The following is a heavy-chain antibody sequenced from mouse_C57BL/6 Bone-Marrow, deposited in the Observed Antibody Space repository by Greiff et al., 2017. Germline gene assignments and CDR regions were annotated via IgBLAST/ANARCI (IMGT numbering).Heavy chain of an antibody. CDR2: IRNKANGYTT. CDR3: ALYYCCSSYSWFAY. CDR1: GFTFTDYY. V-gene: IGHV7-3*01. D-gene: IGHD1-1*01. J-gene: IGHJ3*01. Sequence: EVMLVESGGGLVQPGGSLSLSCAASGFTFTDYYMSWVRQPPGKALEWLGFIRNKANGYTTEYSASVKGRFTISRDNSQSILYLQMNALRAEDSATYYCALYYCCSSYSWFAYWGQGTLVTVSA.